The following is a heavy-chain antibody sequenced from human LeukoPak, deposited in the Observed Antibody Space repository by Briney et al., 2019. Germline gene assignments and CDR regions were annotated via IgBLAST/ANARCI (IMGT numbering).Heavy chain of an antibody. Sequence: GRSLRLSCAASGFTFSSYGMHWVRQAPGKGLEWVAVISYDGSNKYYADSVKGRFTISRDNSKNTLYLQMNSLRAEDTAVYYCAKDQVVVVPAAKSHYYYYYYMDVWGKGTTVTVSS. V-gene: IGHV3-30*18. CDR2: ISYDGSNK. CDR1: GFTFSSYG. J-gene: IGHJ6*03. CDR3: AKDQVVVVPAAKSHYYYYYYMDV. D-gene: IGHD2-2*01.